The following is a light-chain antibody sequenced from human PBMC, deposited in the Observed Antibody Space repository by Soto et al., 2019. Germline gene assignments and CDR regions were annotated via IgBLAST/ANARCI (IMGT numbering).Light chain of an antibody. CDR2: EDN. CDR3: QSYDSSNLYV. V-gene: IGLV6-57*04. J-gene: IGLJ1*01. CDR1: SGSIASNY. Sequence: FMLTQPHSVSESPGQTVTISCTRSSGSIASNYVQWYQQRPGSAPTTVIYEDNQRPSGVPDRFSGSIDSSSNSASLTISGLKTEDEADYYCQSYDSSNLYVFGTGTKLTVL.